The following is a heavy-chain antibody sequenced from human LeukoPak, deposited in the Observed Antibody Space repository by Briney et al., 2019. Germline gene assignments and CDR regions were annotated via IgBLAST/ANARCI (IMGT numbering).Heavy chain of an antibody. Sequence: GGSLRLSCAASGFTFSGYWMSWVRQAPGKGLEWVANIKQNGSEKYYVDSVKGRFTISRDNAKNSLYLQMNSLRAEDTAVYYCARDPYSLITMVRGVAPHYFDYWGQGTLVTVSS. D-gene: IGHD3-10*01. J-gene: IGHJ4*02. V-gene: IGHV3-7*01. CDR2: IKQNGSEK. CDR3: ARDPYSLITMVRGVAPHYFDY. CDR1: GFTFSGYW.